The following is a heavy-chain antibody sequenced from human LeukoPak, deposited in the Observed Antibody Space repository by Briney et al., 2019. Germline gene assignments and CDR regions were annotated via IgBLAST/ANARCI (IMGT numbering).Heavy chain of an antibody. CDR2: IKQDGSKI. J-gene: IGHJ4*02. CDR3: ARDASRAPFDY. Sequence: HSGGSLRLSCAASGFPFSTYWMTWVRQAPGKGLEWVANIKQDGSKIYYADSVKGRFTIARDNAKNSVSLQMNSLRDEDTAVYYCARDASRAPFDYWGQGTLVTVSS. CDR1: GFPFSTYW. V-gene: IGHV3-7*03.